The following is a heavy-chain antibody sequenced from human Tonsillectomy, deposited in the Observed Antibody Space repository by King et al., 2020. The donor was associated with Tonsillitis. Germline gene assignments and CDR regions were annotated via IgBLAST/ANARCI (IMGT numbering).Heavy chain of an antibody. CDR1: GYSISSGYY. CDR2: IYHSGST. CDR3: ARGPPTVPPTDYFDY. V-gene: IGHV4-38-2*01. Sequence: QLQESGPGLVKPSETLSLTCAVSGYSISSGYYWGWIRQPQGKGLEWIGSIYHSGSTYYNPSLKSRVTISVDTSKNQFSLKLSSVTAADTAVYYCARGPPTVPPTDYFDYWGQGTLVTVSS. D-gene: IGHD4-17*01. J-gene: IGHJ4*02.